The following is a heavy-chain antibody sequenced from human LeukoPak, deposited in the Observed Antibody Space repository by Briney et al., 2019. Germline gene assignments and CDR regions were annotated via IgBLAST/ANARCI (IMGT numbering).Heavy chain of an antibody. CDR2: ISYDGSNK. V-gene: IGHV3-30*18. D-gene: IGHD2-15*01. CDR1: GFTFSSYG. J-gene: IGHJ4*02. CDR3: AKVRCSGGSCYPGGLDY. Sequence: GGSLRLSCAGSGFTFSSYGMHWVRQAPGKGLEWVAVISYDGSNKYHADSVKGRFTISRDNSKNTLYLQMNSLRAGDTAVYYCAKVRCSGGSCYPGGLDYWGQGTLVTVSS.